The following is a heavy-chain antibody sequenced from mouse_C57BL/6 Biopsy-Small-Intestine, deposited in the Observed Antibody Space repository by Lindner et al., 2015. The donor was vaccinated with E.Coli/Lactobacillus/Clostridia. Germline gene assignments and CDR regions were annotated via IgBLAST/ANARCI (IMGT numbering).Heavy chain of an antibody. Sequence: VQLQESGGDLVKPGGSLKLSCAASGFTFSSYGMSWVRQTPDKRLEWVATISSGGSYTYYPDSVKGRFTISRDNAKNTLCLQMSSLKSEDTAMYYCARQNDGYSDWGQGTTLTVSS. D-gene: IGHD2-3*01. CDR3: ARQNDGYSD. CDR1: GFTFSSYG. V-gene: IGHV5-6*01. CDR2: ISSGGSYT. J-gene: IGHJ2*01.